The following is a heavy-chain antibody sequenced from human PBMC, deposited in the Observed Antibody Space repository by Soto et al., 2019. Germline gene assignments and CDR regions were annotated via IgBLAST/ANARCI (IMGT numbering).Heavy chain of an antibody. CDR3: ARETYYYGSGNLGY. Sequence: EVQLVESGGGLVKPGGSLRLSCAASGFTFSSYSMNWVRQAPGKGLEWVSYISSSSSYIYYACSVKGRFTSSRDNAKNSLYVQMKRLRAEDTAVNYWARETYYYGSGNLGYWGHGTLVTVSS. V-gene: IGHV3-21*01. J-gene: IGHJ4*01. CDR2: ISSSSSYI. D-gene: IGHD3-10*01. CDR1: GFTFSSYS.